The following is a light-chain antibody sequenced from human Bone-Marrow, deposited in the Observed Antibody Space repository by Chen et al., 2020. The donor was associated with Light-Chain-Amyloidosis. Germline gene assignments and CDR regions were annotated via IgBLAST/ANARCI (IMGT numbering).Light chain of an antibody. V-gene: IGLV3-21*02. J-gene: IGLJ3*02. CDR3: QVWDRSSDRPV. CDR1: NIGSTR. CDR2: DDS. Sequence: SSVLTQPSSVSVAPGQTATSACGGDNIGSTRVHWYQATPGQAPLLVVYDDSDRPSGIPERLSGSNSGNTATLTISRVEAGDEADYYCQVWDRSSDRPVFGGGTKLTVL.